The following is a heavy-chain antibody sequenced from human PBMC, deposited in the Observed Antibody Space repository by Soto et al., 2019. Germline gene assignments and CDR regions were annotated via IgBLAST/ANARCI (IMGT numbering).Heavy chain of an antibody. D-gene: IGHD3-10*01. Sequence: PXVSLRLSVAASGFTFDDYTMHWVRQAAGKGLEWVSLISWDGGSTYYADSVKGRFTISRDNSKNSLYLQMNSMRTDDTAVYYCATPTPLRGAMITNINFDFWGQGTPVTVSS. J-gene: IGHJ4*02. CDR3: ATPTPLRGAMITNINFDF. CDR1: GFTFDDYT. CDR2: ISWDGGST. V-gene: IGHV3-43*01.